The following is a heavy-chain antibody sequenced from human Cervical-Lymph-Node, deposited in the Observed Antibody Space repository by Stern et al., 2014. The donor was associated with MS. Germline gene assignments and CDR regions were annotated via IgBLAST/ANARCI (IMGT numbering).Heavy chain of an antibody. CDR2: IDWDDYK. V-gene: IGHV2-70*01. J-gene: IGHJ4*02. CDR1: GFSLSTSGML. D-gene: IGHD6-19*01. Sequence: QITLKESGPALVKPTQTLTLTCTFSGFSLSTSGMLVSWLRQPPGQALEWLALIDWDDYKYYRTSLKTRLTISKDTSKNQVVLTMTNMDPVDTATYYCARTLPTGYSSGWYPYYFDYWGQGTLVTVSS. CDR3: ARTLPTGYSSGWYPYYFDY.